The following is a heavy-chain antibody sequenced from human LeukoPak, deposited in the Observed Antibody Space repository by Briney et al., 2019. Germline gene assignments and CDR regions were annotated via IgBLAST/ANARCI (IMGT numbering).Heavy chain of an antibody. Sequence: SETLSLTCTVSGGSISSYYWSWIRQPPGKGLEWIGFIYYSGSTNYNPSFKSRVTISVDTSKNQFSLKLSSVTAADTAVYYCAKCSGGSCYSGIDYWGQGILVTVSS. CDR2: IYYSGST. D-gene: IGHD2-15*01. V-gene: IGHV4-59*01. J-gene: IGHJ4*02. CDR1: GGSISSYY. CDR3: AKCSGGSCYSGIDY.